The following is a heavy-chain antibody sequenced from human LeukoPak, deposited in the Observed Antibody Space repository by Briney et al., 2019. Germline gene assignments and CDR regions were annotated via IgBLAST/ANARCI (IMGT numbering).Heavy chain of an antibody. V-gene: IGHV3-53*01. CDR1: GFTFSSYW. J-gene: IGHJ4*02. CDR3: AADRLSSRHWFY. Sequence: GGSLRLSCAASGFTFSSYWMSWVRQAPGKGLEWVSIIYNSGNIYYAESVKGRFTISRDNSKSTLYLQMNSLRAEDTAVYYCAADRLSSRHWFYWGQGTLVTVSS. CDR2: IYNSGNI. D-gene: IGHD6-13*01.